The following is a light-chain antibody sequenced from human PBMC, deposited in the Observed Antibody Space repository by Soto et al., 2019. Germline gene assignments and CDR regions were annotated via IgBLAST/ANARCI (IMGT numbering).Light chain of an antibody. CDR2: AAS. CDR3: QKYNSVPVT. V-gene: IGKV1-27*01. CDR1: QDISNS. J-gene: IGKJ5*01. Sequence: DIQMTQSPSSLSASVGDRVTITCRANQDISNSLAWYQQKPGKVPKVLIYAASTLQSGVPSRFSSSGSGTVFTLTISSLQPEDIATYYCQKYNSVPVTFGQGTRLEIK.